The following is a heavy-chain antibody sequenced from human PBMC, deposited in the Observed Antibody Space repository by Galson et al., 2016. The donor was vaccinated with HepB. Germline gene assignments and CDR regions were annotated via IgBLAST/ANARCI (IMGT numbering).Heavy chain of an antibody. CDR2: IKHAGET. V-gene: IGHV4-34*01. D-gene: IGHD3-16*01. Sequence: SETLSLTCGVSGGSLYGYFWAWFRQSPEKGLEWIGEIKHAGETNYNANLRGRVAISLDTSTKQFSLKLTSVTAADTAVYYCARDAYQNSLALASEAFDVWGQGTMVTVSS. CDR3: ARDAYQNSLALASEAFDV. CDR1: GGSLYGYF. J-gene: IGHJ3*01.